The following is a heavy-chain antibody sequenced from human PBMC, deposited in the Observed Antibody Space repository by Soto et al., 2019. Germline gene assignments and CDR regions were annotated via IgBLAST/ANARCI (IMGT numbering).Heavy chain of an antibody. D-gene: IGHD1-7*01. CDR2: ISYDGSNK. CDR1: GFTFSSYA. Sequence: QVQLVESGGGVVQPGRSLRLSCAASGFTFSSYAMHWVRQAPGKGVEWVAVISYDGSNKYYADSVKGRFTISRDNSKNTLYLQMNSLRAEDTAVYYCARDRNWNYGGVDYWGQGTLVTVSS. CDR3: ARDRNWNYGGVDY. J-gene: IGHJ4*02. V-gene: IGHV3-30-3*01.